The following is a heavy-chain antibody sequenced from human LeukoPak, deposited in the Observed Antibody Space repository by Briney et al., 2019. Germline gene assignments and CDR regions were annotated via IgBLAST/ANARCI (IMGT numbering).Heavy chain of an antibody. V-gene: IGHV3-49*04. D-gene: IGHD3-22*01. CDR1: GFTFGDYA. CDR2: IRSKAYGGTT. CDR3: TRGCYDSSGYYHY. Sequence: GGSLRLSCTASGFTFGDYAMSWVRQAPGKGLEWVGFIRSKAYGGTTEYAASVKGRFTISRDDSKSIAYLQMNSLKTEDTAVYYCTRGCYDSSGYYHYWGQGTLVTVSS. J-gene: IGHJ4*02.